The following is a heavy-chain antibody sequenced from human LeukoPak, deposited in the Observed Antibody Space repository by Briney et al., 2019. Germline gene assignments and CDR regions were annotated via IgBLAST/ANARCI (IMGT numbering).Heavy chain of an antibody. J-gene: IGHJ6*02. CDR2: IYYSGST. D-gene: IGHD6-13*01. CDR1: GGSISSSSYY. Sequence: SETLSLTCTVSGGSISSSSYYWGWIRQPPGKGLEWIGSIYYSGSTYYNPSLKSRVTISVDTSKNQFSLKLSSVTAADTAVYYCQISEVAAAPAGYYGMDVWGQGTTVTVSS. V-gene: IGHV4-39*07. CDR3: QISEVAAAPAGYYGMDV.